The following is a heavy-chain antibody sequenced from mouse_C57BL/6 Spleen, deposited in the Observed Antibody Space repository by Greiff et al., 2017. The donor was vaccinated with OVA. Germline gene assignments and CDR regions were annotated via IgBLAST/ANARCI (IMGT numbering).Heavy chain of an antibody. CDR2: IHPNSGST. J-gene: IGHJ2*01. D-gene: IGHD1-1*01. V-gene: IGHV1-64*01. CDR1: GYTFTSYW. Sequence: QVQLQQPGAELVKPGASVKLSCKASGYTFTSYWMHWVKQRPGQGLEWIGMIHPNSGSTNYNEKFKSKATLTVDKSSSTAYMQLSSLTSEDSAVYYCARGHNYYGSSYFDYWGQGTTLTVSS. CDR3: ARGHNYYGSSYFDY.